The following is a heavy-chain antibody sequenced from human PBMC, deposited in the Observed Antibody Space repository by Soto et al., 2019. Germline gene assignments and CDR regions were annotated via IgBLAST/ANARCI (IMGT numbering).Heavy chain of an antibody. CDR3: ARAMASISCAGDCYPQQGFDP. Sequence: TLSLTCTVSGGSICSGGSYWSWIPQHPGKGPEWIGYIYYSGSTYYNPSLKSRLTISVDTSNTHISLKLTSVPAAHTAAYSCARAMASISCAGDCYPQQGFDPWGHGTLVPVS. CDR1: GGSICSGGSY. J-gene: IGHJ5*02. CDR2: IYYSGST. D-gene: IGHD2-21*02. V-gene: IGHV4-31*03.